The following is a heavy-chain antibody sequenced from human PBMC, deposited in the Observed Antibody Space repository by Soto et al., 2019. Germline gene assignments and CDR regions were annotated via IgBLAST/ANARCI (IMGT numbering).Heavy chain of an antibody. CDR1: GGSISSSSYY. CDR2: IYYSGST. D-gene: IGHD3-3*01. Sequence: SETLSLTCTVSGGSISSSSYYWGWIRQPPGKGLEWIGSIYYSGSTYYNPSLKSRVTISVDTSKNQFSLKLSSVTAADTAVYYCASPYYDFWSGYSTNMDVWGKGTTVTVS. J-gene: IGHJ6*03. CDR3: ASPYYDFWSGYSTNMDV. V-gene: IGHV4-39*01.